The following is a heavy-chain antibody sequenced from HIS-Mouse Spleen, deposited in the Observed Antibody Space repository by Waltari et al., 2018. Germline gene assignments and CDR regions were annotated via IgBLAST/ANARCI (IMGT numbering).Heavy chain of an antibody. CDR3: AREIPYSSSWYDWYFDL. J-gene: IGHJ2*01. Sequence: QLQLQESGPGLVKPSETLSLTCTVSGCSISSSSYYWGWIRQPPGEGLEWIGSIYYSGGTYYNPSLKSRVTIAVDTSKNQFSLKLSSVTAADTAVYYCAREIPYSSSWYDWYFDLWGRGTLVTVSS. V-gene: IGHV4-39*07. D-gene: IGHD6-13*01. CDR1: GCSISSSSYY. CDR2: IYYSGGT.